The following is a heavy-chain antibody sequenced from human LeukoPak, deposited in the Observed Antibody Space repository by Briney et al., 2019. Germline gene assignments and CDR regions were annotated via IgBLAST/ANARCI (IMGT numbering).Heavy chain of an antibody. CDR2: ISSSSAYI. CDR1: GFTLIAYS. D-gene: IGHD3-22*01. CDR3: SRENFYVSSGYDAFDI. Sequence: GGSLRLSCAASGFTLIAYSMNLVRQAPGKGLEWVSSISSSSAYIHYADSVEGRFTVSRDNAKNSLYLQMNSLRAEDTAVYYCSRENFYVSSGYDAFDIWGQGTMVTVSS. J-gene: IGHJ3*02. V-gene: IGHV3-21*01.